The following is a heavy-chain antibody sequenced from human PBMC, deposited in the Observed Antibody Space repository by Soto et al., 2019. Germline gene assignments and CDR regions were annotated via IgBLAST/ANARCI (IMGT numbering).Heavy chain of an antibody. D-gene: IGHD5-12*01. Sequence: SETLSLTCTVSGGSVSSGSYYWSWIRQPPGKGLEWIGYIYSSGSTSYNPSLKSRVTTSVDTSKNQFSLKLSSVTAADTAVYYCARDGDGYNYWGQGTLVTVSS. J-gene: IGHJ4*02. CDR1: GGSVSSGSYY. V-gene: IGHV4-61*01. CDR2: IYSSGST. CDR3: ARDGDGYNY.